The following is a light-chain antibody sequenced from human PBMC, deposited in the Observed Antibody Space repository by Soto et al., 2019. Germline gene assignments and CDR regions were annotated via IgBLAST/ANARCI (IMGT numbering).Light chain of an antibody. CDR2: GAS. V-gene: IGKV3-15*01. J-gene: IGKJ1*01. CDR1: QSIATN. CDR3: QQYHNWPRT. Sequence: EIEMTHSPATLSVYPGERATLSCRASQSIATNLAWYQQKPGQPPKLLIYGASTRATGIPARFSGSGSVTEFTLTISSLQSVDFAVYSCQQYHNWPRTFGQGTKVDIK.